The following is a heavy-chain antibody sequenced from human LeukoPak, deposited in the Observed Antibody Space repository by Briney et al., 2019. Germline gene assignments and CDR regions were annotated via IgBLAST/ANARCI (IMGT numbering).Heavy chain of an antibody. J-gene: IGHJ6*02. CDR1: GYTFTSYG. CDR2: ISAYNGDT. D-gene: IGHD1-26*01. CDR3: ARVAWEPQDYYYGMDV. Sequence: ASVKVSCKASGYTFTSYGISWVRQAPGQGLEWMGWISAYNGDTNYAQKVQGRVTMTTDTSTSTAYMELRSLRSDDTAVYYCARVAWEPQDYYYGMDVWGQGTTVTVSS. V-gene: IGHV1-18*01.